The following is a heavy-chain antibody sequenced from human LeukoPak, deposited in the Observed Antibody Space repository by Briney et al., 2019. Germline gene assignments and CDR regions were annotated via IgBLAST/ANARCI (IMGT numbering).Heavy chain of an antibody. V-gene: IGHV3-64*01. D-gene: IGHD2-15*01. Sequence: GGSLRLSCAASGFTFSSYAMHWVRQAPGKGLEYVSAISSNGGSTYYANSVEGRFTISRDNSKNTLYLQMGSLRAEDMAVYYCARDRGVVLDYWGQGTLVTVSS. CDR3: ARDRGVVLDY. CDR1: GFTFSSYA. CDR2: ISSNGGST. J-gene: IGHJ4*02.